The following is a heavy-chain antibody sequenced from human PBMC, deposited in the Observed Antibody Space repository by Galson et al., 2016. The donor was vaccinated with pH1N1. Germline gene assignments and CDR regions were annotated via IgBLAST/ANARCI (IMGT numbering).Heavy chain of an antibody. J-gene: IGHJ3*02. Sequence: SLRLSCAASGFTVSSNYMSWVRQAPGKGLEWVSSVSGSGGYTYDADSVKGRFTISRDNSNSTLYLQMNSLRVEDTALYYCAKANFGGYDLDAFDIWGQGKMVTVSS. CDR1: GFTVSSNY. CDR2: VSGSGGYT. D-gene: IGHD5-12*01. CDR3: AKANFGGYDLDAFDI. V-gene: IGHV3-23*01.